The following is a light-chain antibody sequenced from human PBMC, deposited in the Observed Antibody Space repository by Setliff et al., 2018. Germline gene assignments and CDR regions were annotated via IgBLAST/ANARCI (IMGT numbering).Light chain of an antibody. Sequence: QSALTQPASVSGSPGQSITISCTGTSSDVGGYNYVSWYQQHPGKAPKLMIYNVGNRPSGVSNRFSGSKSGNTASLTISGLQAEDEADYYCCSHTISSTRIFGNGTKVTVL. CDR1: SSDVGGYNY. CDR2: NVG. CDR3: CSHTISSTRI. J-gene: IGLJ1*01. V-gene: IGLV2-14*01.